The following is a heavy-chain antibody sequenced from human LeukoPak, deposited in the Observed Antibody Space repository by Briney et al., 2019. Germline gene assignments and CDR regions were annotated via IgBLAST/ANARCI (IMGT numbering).Heavy chain of an antibody. D-gene: IGHD5-12*01. V-gene: IGHV3-7*03. CDR3: AKDQGGYASNFDY. CDR1: GFSFSNYW. Sequence: GGSLRLSCAASGFSFSNYWMSWVRQAPGKGLEWVANIKLDGSEKYYVDSVKGRFTISRDNAKNSLSLQMNSLRAEDTALYYCAKDQGGYASNFDYWGQGTLVTVSS. CDR2: IKLDGSEK. J-gene: IGHJ4*02.